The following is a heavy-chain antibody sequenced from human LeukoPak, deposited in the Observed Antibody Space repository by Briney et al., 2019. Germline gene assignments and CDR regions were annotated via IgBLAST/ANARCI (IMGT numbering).Heavy chain of an antibody. CDR2: ISSSGSTI. V-gene: IGHV3-48*03. D-gene: IGHD1-26*01. Sequence: GGSLRLSCAASGFTFSSYEMNWVRQAPGKGLERGSYISSSGSTIYYADSVKGRFTISRDNAKDSLYLQMNSLRAEDTAVYYCARPRRQWELRRYYFDYWGEGTLVTVSS. CDR1: GFTFSSYE. CDR3: ARPRRQWELRRYYFDY. J-gene: IGHJ4*02.